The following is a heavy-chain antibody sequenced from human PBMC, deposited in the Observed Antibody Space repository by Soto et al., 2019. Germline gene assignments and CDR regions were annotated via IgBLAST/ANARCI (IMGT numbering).Heavy chain of an antibody. V-gene: IGHV1-3*01. CDR1: GYTSTRYP. CDR2: INPDNGNT. CDR3: ARGIATGQLDP. D-gene: IGHD2-15*01. Sequence: ASVKVSCKASGYTSTRYPMNWVRQAPGQRLEWMGWINPDNGNTKSSQKFQDRVIITRDTSASTAYMDLSSLRSEDTAVYYCARGIATGQLDPWGQGTLVTVSS. J-gene: IGHJ5*02.